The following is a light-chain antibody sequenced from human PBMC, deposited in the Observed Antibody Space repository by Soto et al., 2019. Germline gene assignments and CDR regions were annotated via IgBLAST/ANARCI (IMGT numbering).Light chain of an antibody. CDR2: EVS. J-gene: IGLJ1*01. CDR1: SSDIGIYNL. CDR3: CAYAGSGTYV. V-gene: IGLV2-23*02. Sequence: QSALTQPASVSGSPGQSITISCTGTSSDIGIYNLVSWYQQHPGKAPKFMIYEVSKRPSGISNRFSGSKSGITASLTISGLQAEDEADYYCCAYAGSGTYVFGTGTKLTVL.